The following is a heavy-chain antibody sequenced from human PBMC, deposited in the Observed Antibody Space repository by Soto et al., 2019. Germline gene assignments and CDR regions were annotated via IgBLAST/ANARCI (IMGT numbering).Heavy chain of an antibody. CDR2: ISYDGSNK. CDR1: GFTFSRYV. V-gene: IGHV3-30*18. J-gene: IGHJ6*02. Sequence: GESLKLSCAASGFTFSRYVMHWVRQAPGKGLEWVALISYDGSNKYYADSVKGRFTISRDNSKNTLSLQVSSLRPEDTAVYYCAKDRDSSGWFSGYYYGVDVWGQGTTVTVSS. CDR3: AKDRDSSGWFSGYYYGVDV. D-gene: IGHD6-19*01.